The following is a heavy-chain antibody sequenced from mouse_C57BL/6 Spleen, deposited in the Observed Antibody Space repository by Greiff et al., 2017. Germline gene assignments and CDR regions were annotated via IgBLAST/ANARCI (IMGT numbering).Heavy chain of an antibody. CDR2: INPNNGGT. Sequence: EVQLQQSGPELVKPGASVKISCKASGYTFTDYYMNWVKQSHGKSLEWIGDINPNNGGTSYNQKFKGKATLTVDKSSSTAYMELRSLTSEDSAVYNCARSRTVVARGYAMDYWGQGTSVTVSS. D-gene: IGHD1-1*01. CDR1: GYTFTDYY. V-gene: IGHV1-26*01. J-gene: IGHJ4*01. CDR3: ARSRTVVARGYAMDY.